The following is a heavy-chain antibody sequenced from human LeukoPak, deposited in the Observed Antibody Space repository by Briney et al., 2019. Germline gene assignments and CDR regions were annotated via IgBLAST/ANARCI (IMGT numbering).Heavy chain of an antibody. Sequence: GGSLTLSCAASGFAVSSNFMTWVRQAPGKGLEWVSVIYSDGTTYYADSVKGRFTISRDNSKNTLYLQMNSLRAEDTAVYYCARHQLSSYYGMAVWGQGTTVTVSS. D-gene: IGHD2-2*01. CDR1: GFAVSSNF. CDR3: ARHQLSSYYGMAV. CDR2: IYSDGTT. J-gene: IGHJ6*02. V-gene: IGHV3-53*01.